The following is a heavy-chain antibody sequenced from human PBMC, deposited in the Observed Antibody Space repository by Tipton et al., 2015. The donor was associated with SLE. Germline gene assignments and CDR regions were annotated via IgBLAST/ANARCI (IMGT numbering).Heavy chain of an antibody. CDR3: ARHTSQSCSYGSCHPNWYDT. CDR2: ISIYNGNTNT. J-gene: IGHJ5*02. CDR1: GYIFPNYG. V-gene: IGHV1-18*01. D-gene: IGHD2-15*01. Sequence: QLVQSGAEVKNPGASVKVSCKASGYIFPNYGISWVRQAPGQGLEWMGWISIYNGNTNTNYVQKFQDRVTMTADTTTSTAYMELRSLRSDDTAVYYCARHTSQSCSYGSCHPNWYDTWGQGTLVTVSS.